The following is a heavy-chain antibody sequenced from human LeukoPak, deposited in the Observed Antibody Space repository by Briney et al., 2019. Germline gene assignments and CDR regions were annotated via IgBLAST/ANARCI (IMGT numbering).Heavy chain of an antibody. D-gene: IGHD3-10*01. CDR1: GGSISSGGYY. CDR3: ARDLRVRGVIGYYYYGMDV. V-gene: IGHV4-61*08. J-gene: IGHJ6*02. Sequence: PSETLSLTCTISGGSISSGGYYWSWIRQHPGKGLEWIGYIYYSGSTNYNPSLKSRVTISVDTTKNQFSLKLSSVTAADTAVYYCARDLRVRGVIGYYYYGMDVWGQGTTVTVSS. CDR2: IYYSGST.